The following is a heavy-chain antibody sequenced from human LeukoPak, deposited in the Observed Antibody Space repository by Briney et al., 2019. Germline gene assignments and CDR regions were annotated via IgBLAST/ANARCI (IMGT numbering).Heavy chain of an antibody. V-gene: IGHV3-23*01. CDR1: GFTFSSYG. CDR3: AKGYNRHDR. Sequence: GGSLRLSCAASGFTFSSYGMTWVRQAPGKGLEWVSTINTSGGTTYYTDSVKGRSTGSRDNSKNTLYLQMNSLRAEDTAVYYCAKGYNRHDRWGQGTLVTVSS. CDR2: INTSGGTT. J-gene: IGHJ5*02.